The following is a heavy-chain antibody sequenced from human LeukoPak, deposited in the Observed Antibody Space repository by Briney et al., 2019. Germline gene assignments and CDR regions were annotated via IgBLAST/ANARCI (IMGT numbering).Heavy chain of an antibody. Sequence: GGSLRLSCAASGFTFNSHWMHWVRQAPGKGLVWVSRIDTDGSGSNSADSVKGRFTISRDNAKNTLYLQMNSLRAEDTAVYYCARDPLRGAVAGTLDYWGQGVLVTVSS. D-gene: IGHD6-19*01. CDR1: GFTFNSHW. CDR3: ARDPLRGAVAGTLDY. J-gene: IGHJ4*02. V-gene: IGHV3-74*01. CDR2: IDTDGSGS.